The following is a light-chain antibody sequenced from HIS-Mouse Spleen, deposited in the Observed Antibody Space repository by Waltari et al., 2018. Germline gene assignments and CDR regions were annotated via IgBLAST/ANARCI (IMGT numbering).Light chain of an antibody. V-gene: IGLV2-14*03. Sequence: QSALTQPASVSGSPGQSITISCTGTSSDVGGYNYFCWYQQHPGKAPKLMIYDVSNRPSGVSNRFSGSKSGNTASLTISGLQAEDEADYYCSSYTSSSTRVFGGGTKLTVL. CDR3: SSYTSSSTRV. J-gene: IGLJ3*02. CDR2: DVS. CDR1: SSDVGGYNY.